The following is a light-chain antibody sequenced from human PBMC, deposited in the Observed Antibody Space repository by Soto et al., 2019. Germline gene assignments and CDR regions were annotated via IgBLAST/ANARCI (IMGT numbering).Light chain of an antibody. CDR3: QSFDSSLTAWV. CDR2: HDG. J-gene: IGLJ3*02. Sequence: QSVLTQPPSISGAPGQRVTISCSGSSSNIGADFDVHWYQQLPGTAPKVLTHHDGDRPSGVPDRFSWSRSGTSASLTISGLRPEDEADYYCQSFDSSLTAWVFGGGTKVTVL. CDR1: SSNIGADFD. V-gene: IGLV1-40*01.